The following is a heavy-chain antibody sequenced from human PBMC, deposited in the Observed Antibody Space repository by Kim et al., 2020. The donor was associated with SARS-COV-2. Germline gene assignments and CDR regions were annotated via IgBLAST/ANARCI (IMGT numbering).Heavy chain of an antibody. Sequence: GGSLRLSCAASGFTFSDRNMNWVRQAPGKGLEWVSYISSTSSTRYYADSVKGRFTISRDNARNSVYLQMNSLRDEDTAVYYCARDLYSSGTYHFDFWGQGTLVTVSS. CDR3: ARDLYSSGTYHFDF. D-gene: IGHD3-10*01. CDR2: ISSTSSTR. J-gene: IGHJ4*02. V-gene: IGHV3-48*02. CDR1: GFTFSDRN.